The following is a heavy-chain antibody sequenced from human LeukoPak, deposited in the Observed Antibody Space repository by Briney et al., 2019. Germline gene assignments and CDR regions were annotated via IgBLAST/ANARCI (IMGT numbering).Heavy chain of an antibody. J-gene: IGHJ4*02. D-gene: IGHD6-13*01. Sequence: SQTLSLTCTVSGGSISSGDYYWSWIRQPPGKGLEWIGYIYYSGSTYYNPSLKSRVTISVDTSKNQFSLRLSSVTAADTAVYYCARVRAAAGYFDYWGQGTLVTVSS. CDR1: GGSISSGDYY. V-gene: IGHV4-30-4*08. CDR2: IYYSGST. CDR3: ARVRAAAGYFDY.